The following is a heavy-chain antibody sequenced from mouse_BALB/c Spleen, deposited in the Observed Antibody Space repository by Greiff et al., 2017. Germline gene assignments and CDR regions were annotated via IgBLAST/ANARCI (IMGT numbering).Heavy chain of an antibody. V-gene: IGHV1S56*01. CDR3: ANDDMDYFDY. Sequence: QVQLQQSGPELVKPGASVKISCKASGYTFTGYDINWVKQRPGQGLEWIGWIYPGDGSTKYNEKFKGKATLTADKSSSTAYLQLSSLTSENSAVYFCANDDMDYFDYWGQGTTLTVSA. CDR2: IYPGDGST. CDR1: GYTFTGYD. J-gene: IGHJ2*01.